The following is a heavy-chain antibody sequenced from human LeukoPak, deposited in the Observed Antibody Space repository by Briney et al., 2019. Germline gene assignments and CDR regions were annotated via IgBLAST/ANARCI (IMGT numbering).Heavy chain of an antibody. V-gene: IGHV3-7*01. Sequence: GGSLRLSCEASGFTFSSYWMTWVRQAPGKGLEWVGNTNSDGSEIHYVDSVKGRFTISRDNAKDALFLQMNSLRVEDTAVYYCAGDTYRSGWSTDYWGQGTLVTVSS. D-gene: IGHD6-19*01. CDR3: AGDTYRSGWSTDY. J-gene: IGHJ4*02. CDR1: GFTFSSYW. CDR2: TNSDGSEI.